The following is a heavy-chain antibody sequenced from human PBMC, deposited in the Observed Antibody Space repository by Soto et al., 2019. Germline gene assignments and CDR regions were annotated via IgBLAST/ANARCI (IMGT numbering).Heavy chain of an antibody. Sequence: ASVKVSCKASGYDFTTYALSWVRQAPGQGLEWLGWIGTYSLNTRYAQKLQGRVTMTADTSTGTAYMELRSLRSDDTAVYYCARDPGPFDYSDSSGDLFNIWGQGTKVTVSS. V-gene: IGHV1-18*01. J-gene: IGHJ3*02. CDR1: GYDFTTYA. CDR3: ARDPGPFDYSDSSGDLFNI. D-gene: IGHD3-22*01. CDR2: IGTYSLNT.